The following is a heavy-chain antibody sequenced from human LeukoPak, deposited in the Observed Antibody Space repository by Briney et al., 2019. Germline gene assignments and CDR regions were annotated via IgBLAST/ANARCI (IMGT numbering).Heavy chain of an antibody. V-gene: IGHV4-39*07. CDR3: AKGGAWNDYSNYGINWFDP. CDR1: GGAISSSSYY. D-gene: IGHD4-11*01. J-gene: IGHJ5*02. CDR2: FYYSGST. Sequence: SETLSLTCTVSGGAISSSSYYWDWIRQPPGKGLEWIGSFYYSGSTYFNPSLKSRVTVSVDTSKNQFSLKLSSVTAADTAVYYCAKGGAWNDYSNYGINWFDPWGQGTLVTVSS.